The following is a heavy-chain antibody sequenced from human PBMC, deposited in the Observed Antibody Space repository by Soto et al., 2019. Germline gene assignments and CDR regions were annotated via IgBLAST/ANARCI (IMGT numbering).Heavy chain of an antibody. D-gene: IGHD6-19*01. J-gene: IGHJ4*02. CDR1: GFTFSSYG. CDR2: ISYDGSNK. Sequence: PGGSLRLSCAASGFTFSSYGMHWVRQAPGKGLEWVAVISYDGSNKYYADSVKGQFTISRDNSKNTLYLQMNSLRAEDTAVYYCARDPHGSGPDSDYWGQGTLVTVSS. V-gene: IGHV3-30*03. CDR3: ARDPHGSGPDSDY.